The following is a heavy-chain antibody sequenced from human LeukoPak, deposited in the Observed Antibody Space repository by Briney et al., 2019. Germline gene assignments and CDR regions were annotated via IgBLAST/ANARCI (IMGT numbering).Heavy chain of an antibody. J-gene: IGHJ4*02. Sequence: ASVTVSCKASGYTFTGYYMHWVRQAPGQGLEWMGWINPNSGGTNYAQKFQGRVTMTRDTSISTAYMELSRLRSDDTAVYYCARDKGYCSGGSCYRDYWGQGTLVTVSS. V-gene: IGHV1-2*02. D-gene: IGHD2-15*01. CDR1: GYTFTGYY. CDR2: INPNSGGT. CDR3: ARDKGYCSGGSCYRDY.